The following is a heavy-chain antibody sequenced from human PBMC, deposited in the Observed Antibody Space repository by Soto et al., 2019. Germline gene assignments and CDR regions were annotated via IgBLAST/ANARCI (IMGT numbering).Heavy chain of an antibody. Sequence: DVQLVESGGGLVQPGESLRLSCAASGFTFNTYWMHWVRQAPGKGPVWVSRISGDGSQTRYADSVQGRFTISRDNAKNMLYLQMNSPRVEDTAVYYCARGYFYDNAGPYFDYWGQGTLVTVSS. CDR3: ARGYFYDNAGPYFDY. J-gene: IGHJ4*02. CDR2: ISGDGSQT. D-gene: IGHD3-22*01. CDR1: GFTFNTYW. V-gene: IGHV3-74*01.